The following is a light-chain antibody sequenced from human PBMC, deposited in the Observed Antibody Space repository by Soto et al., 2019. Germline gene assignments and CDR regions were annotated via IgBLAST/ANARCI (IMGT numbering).Light chain of an antibody. CDR1: ESISNY. CDR3: QQTFSNLLS. J-gene: IGKJ4*01. CDR2: SAS. Sequence: IQLTHSPSSLSASVGDRVTIACRASESISNYLNWYQHKPGEAPKVLIYSASTLRGGVPSRFSGTGSGTEFTLTISSVQPEDVATYYCQQTFSNLLSFGGGTKVEIK. V-gene: IGKV1-39*01.